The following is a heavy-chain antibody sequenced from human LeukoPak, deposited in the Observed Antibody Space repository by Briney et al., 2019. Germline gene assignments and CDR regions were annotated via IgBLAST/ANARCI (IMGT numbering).Heavy chain of an antibody. Sequence: PGGSLRLSCAASGFTFSSYAMHWVRQAPGKGLEYVSAISSNGGSTYYANSVKGRFTISRDNSKNTLYLQMGSLRAEDMAVYYCARVRGADGGWEFDFDYWGQGTLVTVSS. V-gene: IGHV3-64*01. D-gene: IGHD6-19*01. CDR1: GFTFSSYA. CDR3: ARVRGADGGWEFDFDY. CDR2: ISSNGGST. J-gene: IGHJ4*02.